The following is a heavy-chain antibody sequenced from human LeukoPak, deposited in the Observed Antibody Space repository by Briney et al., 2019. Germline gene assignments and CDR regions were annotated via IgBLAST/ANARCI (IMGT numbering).Heavy chain of an antibody. J-gene: IGHJ4*02. CDR3: ARANYYGSGKKDLDY. Sequence: ASVKVSCKASGYTFTTYDINRVRQATGQGLEWMGWMNPNSGNTGYAQKFQGRVTMTRNTSMSTAYVELSSLRSEDTAVYYCARANYYGSGKKDLDYWGQGTLVTVSS. D-gene: IGHD3-10*01. V-gene: IGHV1-8*01. CDR1: GYTFTTYD. CDR2: MNPNSGNT.